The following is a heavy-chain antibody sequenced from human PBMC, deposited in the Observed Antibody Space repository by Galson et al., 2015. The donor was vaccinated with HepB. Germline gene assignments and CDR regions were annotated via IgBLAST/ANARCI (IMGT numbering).Heavy chain of an antibody. D-gene: IGHD2-15*01. CDR2: ISGGSNTI. J-gene: IGHJ4*02. CDR1: GFTFSSYS. Sequence: SLRLSCAASGFTFSSYSMNWVRQAPGRGLQWVSFISGGSNTIYYADSVKGRFTISRDNAKNSLYLQMNSLRAEDTAVYYCARGCSGGSCYSWENWGQGTLVTVSS. CDR3: ARGCSGGSCYSWEN. V-gene: IGHV3-48*01.